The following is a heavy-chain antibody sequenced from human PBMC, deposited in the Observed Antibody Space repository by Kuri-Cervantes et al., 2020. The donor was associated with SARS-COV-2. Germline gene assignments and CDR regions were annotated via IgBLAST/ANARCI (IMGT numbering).Heavy chain of an antibody. Sequence: GESLKISCAASGFSFSDHGMHWVRQAPGKGLEWVALIWSDGSKKFSADSVKGRFTISRDNSKRTVYLEMKSLRAEDTAVYYCARDSRIAVSGDLDYWGQGTLVTVSS. CDR1: GFSFSDHG. J-gene: IGHJ4*02. CDR3: ARDSRIAVSGDLDY. D-gene: IGHD6-19*01. CDR2: IWSDGSKK. V-gene: IGHV3-33*01.